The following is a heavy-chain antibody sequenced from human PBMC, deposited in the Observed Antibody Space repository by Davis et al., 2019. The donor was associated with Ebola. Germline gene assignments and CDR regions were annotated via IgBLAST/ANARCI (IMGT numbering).Heavy chain of an antibody. CDR2: INYSGST. D-gene: IGHD5-24*01. V-gene: IGHV4-39*07. J-gene: IGHJ4*02. CDR3: VRGSDAYKTGY. Sequence: MPSETLSLTCAVSGGSISSGSYYWGWIRQPPGKGLEWIGSINYSGSTIYNPSLRGRVTISIDTSKNQFSLEVRSVTAADTAFYYCVRGSDAYKTGYWGQGTLVTVSS. CDR1: GGSISSGSYY.